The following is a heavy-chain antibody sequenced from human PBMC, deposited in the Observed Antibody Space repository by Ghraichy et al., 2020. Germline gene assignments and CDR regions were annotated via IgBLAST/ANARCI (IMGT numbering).Heavy chain of an antibody. Sequence: SETLSLTCIVSGGSIGRNYWNWIRQPPGKGLEWIADIDYRGNTKYNPSLKSRISISADTAKNQFSLKLNSVTAADTAGYFCARGGDEYGDDVPWYFDLWGRGTLVTVSS. D-gene: IGHD4-17*01. CDR2: IDYRGNT. J-gene: IGHJ2*01. CDR3: ARGGDEYGDDVPWYFDL. V-gene: IGHV4-59*01. CDR1: GGSIGRNY.